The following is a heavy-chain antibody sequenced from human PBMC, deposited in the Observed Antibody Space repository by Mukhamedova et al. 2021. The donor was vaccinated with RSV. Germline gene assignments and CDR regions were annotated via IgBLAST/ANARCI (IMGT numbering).Heavy chain of an antibody. CDR3: AREEEWVDY. J-gene: IGHJ4*02. D-gene: IGHD3-3*01. Sequence: GLEWMGIINPSGGSTSYAQKFQGRVTMTRDTSTSTVYMELSSLRSEDTAVYYCAREEEWVDYWGPGTLVTVSS. V-gene: IGHV1-46*01. CDR2: INPSGGST.